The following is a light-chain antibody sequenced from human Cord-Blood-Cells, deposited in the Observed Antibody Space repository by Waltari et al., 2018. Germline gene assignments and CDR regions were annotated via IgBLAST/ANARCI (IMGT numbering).Light chain of an antibody. J-gene: IGLJ1*01. V-gene: IGLV1-36*01. Sequence: QSVLTQPPSVSEAPGQRATSSCSERSSNIGNKAVNWYQQLPAKAPKLLIYYDDLLPSGVSDRFSGSKSGNSASLAISGLQPVDEADYYCAAWDDSLNGYVFGTGTKVTVL. CDR3: AAWDDSLNGYV. CDR1: SSNIGNKA. CDR2: YDD.